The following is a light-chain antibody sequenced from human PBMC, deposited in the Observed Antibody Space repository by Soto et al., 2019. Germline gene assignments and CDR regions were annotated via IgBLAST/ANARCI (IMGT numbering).Light chain of an antibody. CDR3: QQYNGYALT. Sequence: DIQLTQSPSSLSASVGDRVTITCRASQAITNYLAWLQQKPGKPPKTVIYAASSLQSGVPSRFSGSGSGTDFTLTISGLQLEDFATYYCQQYNGYALTFGGGTKVEIK. CDR1: QAITNY. J-gene: IGKJ4*01. V-gene: IGKV1-16*01. CDR2: AAS.